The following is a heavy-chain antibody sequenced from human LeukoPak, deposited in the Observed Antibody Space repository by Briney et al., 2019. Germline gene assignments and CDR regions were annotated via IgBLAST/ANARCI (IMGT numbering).Heavy chain of an antibody. Sequence: GRSLRLSCAASGFTFSSYAMHWVRQAPGKGLEWVGRIKSKTDGGTTDYAAPVKGRFTISRDDSKNTLYLQMNSLKTEDTAVYYCSTDHSGGWYYFDYWGQGTLVTVFS. CDR1: GFTFSSYA. J-gene: IGHJ4*02. CDR3: STDHSGGWYYFDY. V-gene: IGHV3-15*01. CDR2: IKSKTDGGTT. D-gene: IGHD6-19*01.